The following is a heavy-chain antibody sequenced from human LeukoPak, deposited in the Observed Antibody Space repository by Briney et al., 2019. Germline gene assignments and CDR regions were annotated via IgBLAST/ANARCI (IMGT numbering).Heavy chain of an antibody. CDR1: GGSISSYY. CDR3: ARAAELPGIAVPAFDI. CDR2: IYYSGST. J-gene: IGHJ3*02. Sequence: SETLSLTCTVSGGSISSYYWSWIRQPPGKGLEWIGYIYYSGSTNYNPSLKSRVTISVDTSKNQFSLKLSSVTAADTAVYYCARAAELPGIAVPAFDIWGQGTMVTVSS. D-gene: IGHD6-19*01. V-gene: IGHV4-59*01.